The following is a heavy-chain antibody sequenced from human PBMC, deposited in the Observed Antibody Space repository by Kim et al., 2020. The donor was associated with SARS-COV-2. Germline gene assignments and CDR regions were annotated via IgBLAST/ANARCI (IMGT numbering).Heavy chain of an antibody. V-gene: IGHV3-33*08. Sequence: GGSLRLSCAASGFTFSSYGMHWVRQAPGKGLEWVAVIWYDGSNKYYADSVKGRFTISRDNSKNTLYLQMNSLRAEDTAVYYCAREGNYDIFTGYFYYFDYWGQGTLVTVSS. CDR1: GFTFSSYG. CDR2: IWYDGSNK. CDR3: AREGNYDIFTGYFYYFDY. J-gene: IGHJ4*02. D-gene: IGHD3-9*01.